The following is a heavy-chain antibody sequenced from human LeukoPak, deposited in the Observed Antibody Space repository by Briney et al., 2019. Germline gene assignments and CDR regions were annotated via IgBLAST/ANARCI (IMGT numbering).Heavy chain of an antibody. V-gene: IGHV3-21*01. CDR3: ARDYEYYYDSSGYYAFDI. J-gene: IGHJ3*02. CDR2: ISSSSSYI. Sequence: GGSLRLSCAASGFTFSSHWMNWVRQAPGKGLEWVSSISSSSSYIYYADSVKGRFTISRDNAKNSLYLQMNSLRAEDTAVYYCARDYEYYYDSSGYYAFDIWGQGTMVTVSS. CDR1: GFTFSSHW. D-gene: IGHD3-22*01.